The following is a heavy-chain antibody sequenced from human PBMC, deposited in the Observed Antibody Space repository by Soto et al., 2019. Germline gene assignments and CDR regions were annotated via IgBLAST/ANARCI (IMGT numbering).Heavy chain of an antibody. CDR1: GASIGSGGW. D-gene: IGHD2-8*02. CDR2: IFHDGNT. V-gene: IGHV4-4*02. CDR3: ARHEGWTGPDQ. J-gene: IGHJ5*02. Sequence: QVHLQESGPGLVKPSETLSLTCAVSGASIGSGGWWSWVRQPPGKGLEWIAEIFHDGNTNYSPSLKSRVTISVDKSQNQFSLNVYSLTAAYTAVYYCARHEGWTGPDQWGQGTLVTVSS.